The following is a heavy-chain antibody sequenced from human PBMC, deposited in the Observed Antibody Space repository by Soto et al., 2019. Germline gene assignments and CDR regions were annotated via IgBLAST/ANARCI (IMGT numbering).Heavy chain of an antibody. D-gene: IGHD2-15*01. CDR2: IIPILGIA. V-gene: IGHV1-69*02. J-gene: IGHJ3*02. Sequence: SVKVSCKASGGTFSSYTISWVRQAPGQGLEWMGRIIPILGIANYAQKFQGRVTITADKSTSTAYMELSSLRSEDTAVYYCAVRYYCSGGSCYSVAGAFDIWGQGTMVTVSS. CDR3: AVRYYCSGGSCYSVAGAFDI. CDR1: GGTFSSYT.